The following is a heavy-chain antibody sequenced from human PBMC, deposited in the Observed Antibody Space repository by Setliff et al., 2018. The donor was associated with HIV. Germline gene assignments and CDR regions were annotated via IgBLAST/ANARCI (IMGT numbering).Heavy chain of an antibody. J-gene: IGHJ4*02. CDR2: IYYSGST. V-gene: IGHV4-30-4*08. D-gene: IGHD3-22*01. CDR1: GGSISSGDYY. Sequence: PSETLSLTCTVSGGSISSGDYYWSWIRQPPGKGLEWIGYIYYSGSTYYNPSLKSRVTISVDTSKNQFSLKLSSVTAADTAVYYCARGPALYYYDSSGYYYGEYYFDYWGQGTLVTVS. CDR3: ARGPALYYYDSSGYYYGEYYFDY.